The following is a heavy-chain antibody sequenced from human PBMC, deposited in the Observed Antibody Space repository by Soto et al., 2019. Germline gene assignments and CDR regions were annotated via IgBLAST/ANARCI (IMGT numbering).Heavy chain of an antibody. V-gene: IGHV4-39*01. J-gene: IGHJ4*02. D-gene: IGHD3-3*01. CDR3: ARRGHDFWSGYQYYFDY. CDR1: GGSISSSSYY. Sequence: SETLSLTCTVSGGSISSSSYYWGWIRQPPGEGLEWIGSIYYSGSTYYNPSLKSRVTISVDTSKNQFSLKLSSVTAADTAVYYCARRGHDFWSGYQYYFDYWGQGTLVTVSS. CDR2: IYYSGST.